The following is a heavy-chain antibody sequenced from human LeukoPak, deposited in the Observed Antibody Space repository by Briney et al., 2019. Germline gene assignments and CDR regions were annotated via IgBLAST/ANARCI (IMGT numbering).Heavy chain of an antibody. CDR3: ARGRYGSGSYIDY. CDR1: GYTFTGYY. D-gene: IGHD3-10*01. CDR2: INPNSGGT. Sequence: ASVKVSCKASGYTFTGYYMHWVRQAPGQGLEWMGWINPNSGGTNYAQKFQGRVTMTRDTSISTAYMELSRLRPDDTAVYYCARGRYGSGSYIDYWGQGTLVTVSS. J-gene: IGHJ4*02. V-gene: IGHV1-2*02.